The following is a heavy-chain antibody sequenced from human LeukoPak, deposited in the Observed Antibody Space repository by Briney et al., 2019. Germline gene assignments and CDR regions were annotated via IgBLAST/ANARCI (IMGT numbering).Heavy chain of an antibody. V-gene: IGHV4-34*01. CDR3: ARATSLNPSILIAAAGKVNGWFDP. D-gene: IGHD6-13*01. CDR1: GGSFSGYY. J-gene: IGHJ5*02. Sequence: SETLSLTCAVYGGSFSGYYWSWIRQPPGKGLEWIGEINHSGSTNYNPSLKSRVTISVDTSKNQFSLKLSSVTAADTAVYYCARATSLNPSILIAAAGKVNGWFDPWGQGTLVTVSS. CDR2: INHSGST.